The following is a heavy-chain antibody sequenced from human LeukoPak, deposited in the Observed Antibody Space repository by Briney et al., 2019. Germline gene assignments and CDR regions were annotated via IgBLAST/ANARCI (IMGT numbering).Heavy chain of an antibody. Sequence: SETLSLTCTVSGGSISSYYWSWIRQPPGKGLEWIGYIYYSGSTNYNPSLKSRVTISVDTSKNQFSLKLSSVTAADTAVYYCARDKWGSSSPYFDYWGQGTLVTVSS. CDR3: ARDKWGSSSPYFDY. CDR1: GGSISSYY. CDR2: IYYSGST. D-gene: IGHD6-6*01. V-gene: IGHV4-59*12. J-gene: IGHJ4*02.